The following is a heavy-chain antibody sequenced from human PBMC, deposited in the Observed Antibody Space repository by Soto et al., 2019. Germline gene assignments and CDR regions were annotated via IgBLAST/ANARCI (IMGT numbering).Heavy chain of an antibody. CDR2: IYYSGST. CDR1: GYSSSSDF. CDR3: AICKAVPHYYGMDV. D-gene: IGHD6-19*01. Sequence: SETLSLTCSVSGYSSSSDFWSWIRQPPGKGLEWIASIYYSGSTNYNPSLKSRVTASVDTSKNEVSLRLSSVTAADTAVYYCAICKAVPHYYGMDVWGPGTTVTVSS. J-gene: IGHJ6*02. V-gene: IGHV4-59*01.